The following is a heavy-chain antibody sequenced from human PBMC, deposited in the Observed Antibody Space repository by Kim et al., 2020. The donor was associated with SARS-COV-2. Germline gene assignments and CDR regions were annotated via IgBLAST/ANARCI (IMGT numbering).Heavy chain of an antibody. J-gene: IGHJ4*02. Sequence: GGSLRLSCAASGFTFSSYYMSWVRQAPGKGLEWVAIINTDGSAKHYVDSVKGRVTISRDNAKNSLQLQLNSLRAEDTAVYFCARGRGFLTDYWGQGILVTVSS. CDR2: INTDGSAK. V-gene: IGHV3-7*01. D-gene: IGHD2-15*01. CDR3: ARGRGFLTDY. CDR1: GFTFSSYY.